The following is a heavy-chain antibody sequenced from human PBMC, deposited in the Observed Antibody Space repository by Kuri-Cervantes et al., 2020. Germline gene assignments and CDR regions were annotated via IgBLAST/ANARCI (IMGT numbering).Heavy chain of an antibody. CDR2: IYPGDSDT. Sequence: KVSCKGSGYSFTTYWIGWVRQMPGKGLEWMGIIYPGDSDTRYSPSFQGQVTISADKSISTAYLQWSSLKASDSAMYYCARTSGSYLGDFDIWGQGTMVTVS. D-gene: IGHD1-26*01. J-gene: IGHJ3*02. CDR3: ARTSGSYLGDFDI. CDR1: GYSFTTYW. V-gene: IGHV5-51*01.